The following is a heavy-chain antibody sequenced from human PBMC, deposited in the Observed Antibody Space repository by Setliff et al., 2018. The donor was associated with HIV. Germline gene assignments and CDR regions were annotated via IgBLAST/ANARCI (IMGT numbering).Heavy chain of an antibody. Sequence: SETLSLTCTVSGGSITSSYWSWIRQPAGKGLEWIGRIYASGSTNYNPSLKSRVTMSIDTSKKQFSLKLASVTAADTAVYYCARGGSYDTFDYWGQGTLVTVSS. D-gene: IGHD3-22*01. J-gene: IGHJ4*02. CDR1: GGSITSSY. CDR3: ARGGSYDTFDY. CDR2: IYASGST. V-gene: IGHV4-4*07.